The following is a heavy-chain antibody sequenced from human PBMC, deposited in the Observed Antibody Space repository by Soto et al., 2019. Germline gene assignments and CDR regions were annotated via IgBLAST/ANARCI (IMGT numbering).Heavy chain of an antibody. CDR2: IYDSGST. D-gene: IGHD2-2*01. Sequence: AETRWVSCTVSGGSNSSNYRSWVRQPPGKGLERIEEIYDSGSTKYNPSLKSRVTISVDTSKNQFSLKLSSVTAADTAVYYCARQSCSSTSCYSWVSWFDPWGQGTLVTVS. V-gene: IGHV4-59*08. J-gene: IGHJ5*02. CDR1: GGSNSSNY. CDR3: ARQSCSSTSCYSWVSWFDP.